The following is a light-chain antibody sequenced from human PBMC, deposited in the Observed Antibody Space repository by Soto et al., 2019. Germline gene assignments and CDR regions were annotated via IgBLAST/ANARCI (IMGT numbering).Light chain of an antibody. CDR2: SNN. CDR1: SSNIGSNT. J-gene: IGLJ1*01. V-gene: IGLV1-44*01. Sequence: QSVLTQPPSASGTPGQRVTISCSGSSSNIGSNTVNWYQQLPGTAPKLLIYSNNQRPSGVPDRFSGSKSGTSASLAISGLQSEDEADYYCVVWDDSLNGHVFGTGTKVTVL. CDR3: VVWDDSLNGHV.